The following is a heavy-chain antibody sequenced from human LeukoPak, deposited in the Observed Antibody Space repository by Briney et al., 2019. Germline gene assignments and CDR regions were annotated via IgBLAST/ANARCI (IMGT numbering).Heavy chain of an antibody. CDR2: IYYSGST. Sequence: SETLSLTCTVSGGSISSSSYYWGWIRQPPGKGLEWIGSIYYSGSTYYNPSLKSRVTISVDTSKNQFSLKLSSVTAADTAVYYCAITGGTYDFWSGYPMDYWGQGILVTVSS. V-gene: IGHV4-39*01. CDR3: AITGGTYDFWSGYPMDY. J-gene: IGHJ4*02. D-gene: IGHD3-3*01. CDR1: GGSISSSSYY.